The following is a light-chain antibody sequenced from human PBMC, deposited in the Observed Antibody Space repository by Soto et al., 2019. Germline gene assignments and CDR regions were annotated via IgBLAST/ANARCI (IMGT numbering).Light chain of an antibody. J-gene: IGKJ1*01. CDR3: QQYNSYSEA. Sequence: DIQMTQSPSTLSGSVGDRVTITCRASQTISSWLAWYQQKPGKAPKLLIYKASTLQSGVPSRFSGSGSGTEFTLTISSLQPDDFATYYCQQYNSYSEAFGQGTKVELK. V-gene: IGKV1-5*03. CDR2: KAS. CDR1: QTISSW.